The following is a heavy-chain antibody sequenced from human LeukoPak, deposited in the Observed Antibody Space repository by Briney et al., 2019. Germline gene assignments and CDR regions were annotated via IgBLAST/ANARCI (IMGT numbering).Heavy chain of an antibody. D-gene: IGHD6-6*01. J-gene: IGHJ4*02. CDR3: ARHDRSIAALIDC. CDR1: GGSISSYY. V-gene: IGHV4-4*09. Sequence: SETLSLTCTVSGGSISSYYWSWIRQPPGKGLEWIGYIYTSGSTNYNPSLKSRVTISVDTSKNQFSLKLSSVTAADTAVYYCARHDRSIAALIDCWGQGTLVTVSS. CDR2: IYTSGST.